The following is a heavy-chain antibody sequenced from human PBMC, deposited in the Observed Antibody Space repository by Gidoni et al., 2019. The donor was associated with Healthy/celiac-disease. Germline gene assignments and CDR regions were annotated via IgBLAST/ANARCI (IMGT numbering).Heavy chain of an antibody. Sequence: QVQLQESGPGLVQPSPPLSLTCTVSGGSISSGGYYWSWIRQHPGKGLEWIGYIYYSGSTYYNPSLKSRVTISVDTSKNQFSLKLSSVTAADTAVYYCARDDYDILTGYNWFDPWGQGTLVTVSS. CDR3: ARDDYDILTGYNWFDP. J-gene: IGHJ5*02. D-gene: IGHD3-9*01. CDR2: IYYSGST. V-gene: IGHV4-31*03. CDR1: GGSISSGGYY.